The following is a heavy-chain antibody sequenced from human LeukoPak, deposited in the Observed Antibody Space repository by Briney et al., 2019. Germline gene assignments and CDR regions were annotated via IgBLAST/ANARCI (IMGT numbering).Heavy chain of an antibody. D-gene: IGHD2-2*01. CDR3: AKDSCSSTSCEIDY. CDR1: GFTFSSYS. V-gene: IGHV3-30*18. Sequence: GGSLRLSCAASGFTFSSYSMNWVRQAPGKGLEWVAVISYDGSNKYYADSVKGRFTISRDNSKNTLYLQMNSLRAEDTAVYYCAKDSCSSTSCEIDYWGQGTLVTVSS. CDR2: ISYDGSNK. J-gene: IGHJ4*02.